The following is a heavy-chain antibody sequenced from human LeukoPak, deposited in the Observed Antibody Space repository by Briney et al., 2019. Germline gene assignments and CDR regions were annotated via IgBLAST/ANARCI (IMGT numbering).Heavy chain of an antibody. V-gene: IGHV4-39*07. CDR3: ATYDFWSGYYPDDY. Sequence: SETLSLTCTVSGGSISSSSYYWGWIRQPPGKGLEWIGSIYYSGSTYYNPSLKSRVTISVDTSKNQFSLNLSSVTAADTAVYYCATYDFWSGYYPDDYWGQEPWSPSPQ. CDR1: GGSISSSSYY. CDR2: IYYSGST. D-gene: IGHD3-3*01. J-gene: IGHJ4*01.